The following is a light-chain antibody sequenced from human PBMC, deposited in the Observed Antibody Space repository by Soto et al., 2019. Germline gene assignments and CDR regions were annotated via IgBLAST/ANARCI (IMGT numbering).Light chain of an antibody. V-gene: IGKV1-9*01. J-gene: IGKJ2*01. Sequence: DIQLTQSPSFLSASVEYRVTISCRASYDISSSLAWYQQEPGKAPKLLIYDSSTLQPGVPSRFTGSGSGRKFTLTISGLQFGDFATYFCQQLSHYPYTFGQGTKLEI. CDR3: QQLSHYPYT. CDR1: YDISSS. CDR2: DSS.